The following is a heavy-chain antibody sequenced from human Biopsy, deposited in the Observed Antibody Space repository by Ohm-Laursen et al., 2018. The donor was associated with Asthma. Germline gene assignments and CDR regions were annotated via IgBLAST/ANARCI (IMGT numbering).Heavy chain of an antibody. J-gene: IGHJ6*01. CDR2: AHFSGST. Sequence: SDTLSLTWPVSGGYIDSHDWSWCWIRQSPGKGLQWLGYAHFSGSTHYNPSLDRRIRMSVDTSKSQVSLSLTSVSAADTAVYFCARVRRYGDIFFGMDVWGQGTTVTVSS. CDR1: GGYIDSHDWS. D-gene: IGHD4-17*01. CDR3: ARVRRYGDIFFGMDV. V-gene: IGHV4-30-4*02.